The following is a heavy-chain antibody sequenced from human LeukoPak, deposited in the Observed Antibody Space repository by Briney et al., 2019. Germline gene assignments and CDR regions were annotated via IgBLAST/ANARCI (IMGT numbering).Heavy chain of an antibody. CDR2: IRYDKNNK. V-gene: IGHV3-30*02. CDR3: AKDLLSYYDSSGYAPGFDY. CDR1: GFTFSSYG. D-gene: IGHD3-22*01. Sequence: PGGSLRLSCAASGFTFSSYGMHWVRQAPGKGLEWVAFIRYDKNNKYYADSVKGRFTISRDNSKNTPYLQMNSLRAEDTAVYYCAKDLLSYYDSSGYAPGFDYWGQGTLVTVSS. J-gene: IGHJ4*02.